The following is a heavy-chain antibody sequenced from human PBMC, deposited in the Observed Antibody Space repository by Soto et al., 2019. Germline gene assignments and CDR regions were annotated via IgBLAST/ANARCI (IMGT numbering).Heavy chain of an antibody. CDR2: ISYDGSNK. Sequence: PGVSLRLSCAASGFTFSSYGMHWVRQAPGKGLEWVAVISYDGSNKYYADSVKGRFTISRDNSKNTLYLQMNSLRAEDTAVYYCAKGGALDFLYYYYGMDVWGQGTTVTVSS. J-gene: IGHJ6*02. D-gene: IGHD3-3*01. CDR1: GFTFSSYG. CDR3: AKGGALDFLYYYYGMDV. V-gene: IGHV3-30*18.